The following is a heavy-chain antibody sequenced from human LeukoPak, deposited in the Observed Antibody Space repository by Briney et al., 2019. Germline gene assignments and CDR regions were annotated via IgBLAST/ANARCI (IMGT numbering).Heavy chain of an antibody. J-gene: IGHJ4*02. Sequence: TSETLSLTCTVSGGSISSSSYYWGWIRQPPGKGLEWIGSIYYSGSTYYNPSLKSRVTISVDTSKNQFSLKLSSVTAADTAVYYCASGDLEFDYWGQGTLVTVSS. CDR1: GGSISSSSYY. CDR3: ASGDLEFDY. CDR2: IYYSGST. V-gene: IGHV4-39*01. D-gene: IGHD2-21*02.